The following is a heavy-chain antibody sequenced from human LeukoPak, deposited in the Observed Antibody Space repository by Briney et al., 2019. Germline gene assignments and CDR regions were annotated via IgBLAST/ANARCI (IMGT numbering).Heavy chain of an antibody. V-gene: IGHV4-59*01. CDR2: IYYAGDT. J-gene: IGHJ4*02. Sequence: KSSETLSLTCTVSGDSISSFYWSWIRQPPGKGLEWIGYIYYAGDTNYNPSVKSRVTMSVDTSKNQISLRLTSVTAADTAVYYCVGERQFFGESHWGKGTLVTVSS. CDR1: GDSISSFY. D-gene: IGHD3-10*01. CDR3: VGERQFFGESH.